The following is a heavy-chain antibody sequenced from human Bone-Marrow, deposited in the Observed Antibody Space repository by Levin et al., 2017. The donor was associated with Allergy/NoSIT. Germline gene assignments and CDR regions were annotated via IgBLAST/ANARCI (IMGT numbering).Heavy chain of an antibody. V-gene: IGHV3-23*01. CDR2: ISSGNAD. CDR3: AKVADDFRPGGRHYMDV. D-gene: IGHD2-21*02. CDR1: GVSITGHG. Sequence: HPGGSLRLSCVVSGVSITGHGMTWFRQAPGKGLEWVSGISSGNADYFADSVKGRFTISRDNSKNTLYLHMNSLRADDTAMYYCAKVADDFRPGGRHYMDVWGRGTSVAVSS. J-gene: IGHJ6*03.